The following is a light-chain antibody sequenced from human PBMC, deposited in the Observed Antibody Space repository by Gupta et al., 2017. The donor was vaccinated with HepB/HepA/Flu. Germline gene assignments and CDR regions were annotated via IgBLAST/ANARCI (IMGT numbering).Light chain of an antibody. J-gene: IGKJ4*01. CDR2: AAS. CDR1: QDIIKY. V-gene: IGKV1-39*01. Sequence: EIQITQSPSSLSASVGDTVTITCRTSQDIIKYLSWYQQKPGKAPKLLIYAASKLRSGVPSRFSGSGCGTDFTLTISRLQPEDFATYYWQQSHSTPTFGGGTEVDIK. CDR3: QQSHSTPT.